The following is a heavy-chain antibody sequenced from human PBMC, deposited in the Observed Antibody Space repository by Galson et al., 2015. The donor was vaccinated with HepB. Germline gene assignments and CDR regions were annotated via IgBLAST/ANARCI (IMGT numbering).Heavy chain of an antibody. Sequence: SLRLSCAASGFTVSSKFMSWVRQAPGKGLEWVSVISSAGNTHYADSVRGRFTVSRDNSGNTVYLQMNSLRADDTAVYYCARRSGDYWHFDLWGRGTLVTVSS. D-gene: IGHD3-3*01. CDR1: GFTVSSKF. CDR3: ARRSGDYWHFDL. V-gene: IGHV3-53*01. J-gene: IGHJ2*01. CDR2: ISSAGNT.